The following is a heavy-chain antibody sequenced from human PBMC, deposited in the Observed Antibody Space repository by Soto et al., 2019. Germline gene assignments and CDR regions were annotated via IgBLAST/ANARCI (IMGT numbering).Heavy chain of an antibody. Sequence: SETLSLTCTVSGGSISSYYWSWIRQPPGKGLEWIGYIYYSGSTNYNPSLKSRVTISVDTSKNQFSLKLSSVTAADTAVYYCARDRLLRSYYYYGMDVWGQGTTVTVSS. CDR1: GGSISSYY. CDR3: ARDRLLRSYYYYGMDV. D-gene: IGHD5-18*01. J-gene: IGHJ6*02. CDR2: IYYSGST. V-gene: IGHV4-59*01.